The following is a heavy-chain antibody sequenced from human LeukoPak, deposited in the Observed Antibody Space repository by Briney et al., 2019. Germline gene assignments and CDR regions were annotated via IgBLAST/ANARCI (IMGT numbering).Heavy chain of an antibody. D-gene: IGHD2-2*01. CDR3: ARGGCSSTCCLQAFDY. CDR1: GFTFSTYN. CDR2: ISSSSSTI. J-gene: IGHJ4*02. Sequence: PGGSLRLSCAASGFTFSTYNMNWVRHAPGKGREWVSYISSSSSTIYYADSVKGRFTISRDNAKNSLYLQMNSLRAEDTAVYYSARGGCSSTCCLQAFDYWGQGTLVTVSS. V-gene: IGHV3-48*04.